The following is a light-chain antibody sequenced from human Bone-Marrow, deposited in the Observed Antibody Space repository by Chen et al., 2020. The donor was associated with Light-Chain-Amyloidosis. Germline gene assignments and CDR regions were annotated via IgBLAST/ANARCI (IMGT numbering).Light chain of an antibody. CDR2: EDD. Sequence: NFMLTQPHSVSEFPGKTVIISCTRSSGSITTNYVQWYQQRPGSSPTTVIYEDDQRPSGVPDRFSGSIDRSSNSASLTISGLKTEDEADYYCQSYQGSSQGVFGGGTKLTVL. J-gene: IGLJ3*02. V-gene: IGLV6-57*01. CDR1: SGSITTNY. CDR3: QSYQGSSQGV.